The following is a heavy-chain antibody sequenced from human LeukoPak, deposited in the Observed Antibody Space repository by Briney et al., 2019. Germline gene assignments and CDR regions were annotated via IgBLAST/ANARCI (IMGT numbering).Heavy chain of an antibody. V-gene: IGHV3-30-3*01. Sequence: GGSLRLSCAASGFTFSSYAMHWVRQAPGKGLEWVAVISYDGSNKYYADSVKGRFTVSRDNSKNTLYLQMNSLRAEDTAVYYCARGTTYYYDSSGYIGWAFDIWGQGTMVTVSS. CDR2: ISYDGSNK. J-gene: IGHJ3*02. CDR3: ARGTTYYYDSSGYIGWAFDI. D-gene: IGHD3-22*01. CDR1: GFTFSSYA.